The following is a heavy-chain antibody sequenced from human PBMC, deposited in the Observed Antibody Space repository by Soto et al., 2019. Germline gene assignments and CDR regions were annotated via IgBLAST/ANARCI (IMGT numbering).Heavy chain of an antibody. Sequence: SETLSLTCTVSGGSISGFFWNWIRQPPGKGLEWIGYIYSSGSTNYNPSLKSRVTISVDTSKNQFSLNLSSVTAADTAVYYCARSEKGMATILDYWGQGILVTVSS. CDR3: ARSEKGMATILDY. J-gene: IGHJ4*02. CDR1: GGSISGFF. CDR2: IYSSGST. V-gene: IGHV4-59*01. D-gene: IGHD5-12*01.